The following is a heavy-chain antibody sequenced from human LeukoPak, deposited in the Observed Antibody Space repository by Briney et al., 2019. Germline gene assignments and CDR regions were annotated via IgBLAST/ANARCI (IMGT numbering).Heavy chain of an antibody. V-gene: IGHV4-34*01. CDR3: AREAGGPFDY. D-gene: IGHD3-16*01. J-gene: IGHJ4*02. Sequence: SETLSLTCAVHGGFFSGYYWSWIRQPPGKGLEWIGEINHSGSTNYNPSLKSRVTISVDTSKNQFSLKLSSVTAADTAVYYCAREAGGPFDYWGQGTLVTVSS. CDR1: GGFFSGYY. CDR2: INHSGST.